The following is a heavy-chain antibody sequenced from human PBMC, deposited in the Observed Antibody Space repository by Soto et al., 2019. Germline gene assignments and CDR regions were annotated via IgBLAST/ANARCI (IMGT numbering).Heavy chain of an antibody. CDR1: GFTFSSYA. D-gene: IGHD6-19*01. V-gene: IGHV3-30-3*01. CDR3: ARDSSGCLDY. CDR2: ISYDGSNK. J-gene: IGHJ4*02. Sequence: GGSLRLSCAASGFTFSSYAMHWARQAPGKGLEWVAVISYDGSNKYYADSVKGRFTISRDNSKNTLYLQMNSLRAEDTAVYYCARDSSGCLDYWGQGTLVTVSS.